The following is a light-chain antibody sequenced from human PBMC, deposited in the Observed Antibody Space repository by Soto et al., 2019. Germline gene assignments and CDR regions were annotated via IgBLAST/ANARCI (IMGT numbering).Light chain of an antibody. Sequence: EIVMTQSPATLSVSPGERATLSCRASQSISSNLAWYQQKLGQAPRLLIYGASSRATGIPDRFSGSGSGTDFTLTISRLEPEDFAVYYCQQYGISPRTFGQGTKVDIK. CDR1: QSISSN. CDR3: QQYGISPRT. CDR2: GAS. V-gene: IGKV3-20*01. J-gene: IGKJ1*01.